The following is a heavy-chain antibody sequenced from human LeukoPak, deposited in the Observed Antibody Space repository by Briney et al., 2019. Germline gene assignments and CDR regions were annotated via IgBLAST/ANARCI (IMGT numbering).Heavy chain of an antibody. CDR3: AMSREWLAFDY. Sequence: SVKVSCKASGGTFSSYAISWVRQAPGQGLEWMGGIIPIFGTANYAQKFQGRVTITADKSTSTAYMELSSLRSEDTAVYYCAMSREWLAFDYWGQGTLVTVSS. CDR1: GGTFSSYA. J-gene: IGHJ4*02. D-gene: IGHD6-19*01. V-gene: IGHV1-69*06. CDR2: IIPIFGTA.